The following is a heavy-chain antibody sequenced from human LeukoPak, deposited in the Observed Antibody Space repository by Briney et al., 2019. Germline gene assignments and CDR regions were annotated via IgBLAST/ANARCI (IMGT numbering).Heavy chain of an antibody. CDR3: AKVKGRGYNWNYYFDY. Sequence: GGSLRLSCAASGFTFSSYAMSWVRQAPGKGLEWVSAISGSSGSTYYADSVKGRFTISRDNSKNTLYLQMNSLRAEDTAVYYCAKVKGRGYNWNYYFDYWGQGTLVTVSS. D-gene: IGHD1-7*01. CDR1: GFTFSSYA. J-gene: IGHJ4*02. CDR2: ISGSSGST. V-gene: IGHV3-23*01.